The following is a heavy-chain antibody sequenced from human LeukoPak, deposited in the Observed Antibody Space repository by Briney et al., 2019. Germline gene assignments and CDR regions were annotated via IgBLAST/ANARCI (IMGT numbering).Heavy chain of an antibody. CDR2: IYYRGTT. V-gene: IGHV4-59*11. J-gene: IGHJ4*02. D-gene: IGHD3/OR15-3a*01. CDR3: ARDGRRASGLDA. CDR1: RGTISSHY. Sequence: PSETLSLTCAVSRGTISSHYWSWIRQPPGKELEWIGHIYYRGTTTYNYSLKSRVTISVDTSKNQFSLEMTSATAADTAVYYCARDGRRASGLDAWGPGIQVTVSS.